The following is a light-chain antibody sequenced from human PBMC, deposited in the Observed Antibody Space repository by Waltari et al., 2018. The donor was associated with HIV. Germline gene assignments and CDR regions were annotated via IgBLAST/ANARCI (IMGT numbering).Light chain of an antibody. J-gene: IGLJ2*01. CDR3: LLSFRGPRL. V-gene: IGLV7-46*01. CDR1: SGPVTSAHY. Sequence: HGVVTQEPSLPASPGGTSTLTCASSSGPVTSAHYPSWVQQKPCHFPPTLTLHTRATHSPTPARFSGSLLGGKAALTLSGAQPDDEADYYCLLSFRGPRLFGGGTRLTVL. CDR2: HTR.